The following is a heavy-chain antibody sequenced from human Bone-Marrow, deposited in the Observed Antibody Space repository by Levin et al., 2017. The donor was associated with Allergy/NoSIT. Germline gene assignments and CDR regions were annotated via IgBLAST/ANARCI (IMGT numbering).Heavy chain of an antibody. D-gene: IGHD4-17*01. Sequence: SVKVSCKASGGTFSNNAISWVRQAPGQGFEWMGGIIPRFGTTHYAQKFQGRVTITADEFTSTAYMELRGLRSEDTALYYCARVIYGDSASWSFDLWGRGTLVTVSA. CDR3: ARVIYGDSASWSFDL. V-gene: IGHV1-69*13. CDR2: IIPRFGTT. J-gene: IGHJ2*01. CDR1: GGTFSNNA.